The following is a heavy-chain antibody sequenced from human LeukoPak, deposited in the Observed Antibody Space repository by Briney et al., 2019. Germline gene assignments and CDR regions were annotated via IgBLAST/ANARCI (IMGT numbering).Heavy chain of an antibody. CDR2: IDPSDSYT. D-gene: IGHD3-3*01. J-gene: IGHJ5*02. CDR1: GYSFTSYW. V-gene: IGHV5-10-1*01. CDR3: AGLPIRPRITIFGVVITNWFAP. Sequence: GESLKISCKGSGYSFTSYWISWVRQMPGRGLEWMGRIDPSDSYTNYSPSFQGHVTISADKSISTAYLQWSSLKASDTAMYYCAGLPIRPRITIFGVVITNWFAPWGQDTRVT.